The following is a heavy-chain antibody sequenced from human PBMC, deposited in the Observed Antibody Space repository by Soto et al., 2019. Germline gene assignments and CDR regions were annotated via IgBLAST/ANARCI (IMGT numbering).Heavy chain of an antibody. CDR2: IIPIFGTA. CDR1: GGTFSSYA. Sequence: ASVKVSCKASGGTFSSYAISWVRQAPGQGLEWMGGIIPIFGTANYAQKFQGRVTITADESTSTAYMGLSSLRSEDTAVYYCAREGITMVRGVLFDYWGQGTLVTVSS. J-gene: IGHJ4*02. CDR3: AREGITMVRGVLFDY. V-gene: IGHV1-69*13. D-gene: IGHD3-10*01.